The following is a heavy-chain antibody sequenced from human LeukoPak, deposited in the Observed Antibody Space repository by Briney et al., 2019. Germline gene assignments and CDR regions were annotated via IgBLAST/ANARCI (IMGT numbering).Heavy chain of an antibody. CDR3: AREHKVSAAFDY. CDR1: GFTFDDYA. CDR2: ISWNSGSI. J-gene: IGHJ4*02. Sequence: GGSLRLSCAASGFTFDDYAMHWVRQAPGKGLEWVSGISWNSGSIGYADSVKGRFTISRDNAKNSLYLQMNSLRAEDTALYYCAREHKVSAAFDYWGQGTPVTVSS. V-gene: IGHV3-9*01.